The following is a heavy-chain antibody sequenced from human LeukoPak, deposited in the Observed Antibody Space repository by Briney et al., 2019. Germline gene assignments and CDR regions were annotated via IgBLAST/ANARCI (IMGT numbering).Heavy chain of an antibody. D-gene: IGHD3-10*01. Sequence: PGGSLRLSCAASGFTFSSYAMHWVRQAPGKGLEWVAVISYDGSNKYYADSVKGRFTISRDNSKNTLYLQMNSLRAEDTAVYYCASRAPYYSLDVWGQGTTVTVSS. J-gene: IGHJ6*02. V-gene: IGHV3-30*04. CDR3: ASRAPYYSLDV. CDR2: ISYDGSNK. CDR1: GFTFSSYA.